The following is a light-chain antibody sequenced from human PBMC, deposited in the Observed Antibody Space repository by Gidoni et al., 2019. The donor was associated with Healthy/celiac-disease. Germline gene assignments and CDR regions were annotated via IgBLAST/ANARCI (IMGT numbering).Light chain of an antibody. CDR2: AAS. CDR3: LQHDSYPWT. Sequence: DIQPDHPPSTLSASVGDRVTITCQASQGISNDLVWYQQKPGKAPKRLIYAASNLQSGVPSRFSGSGSGTEFTLTISSLQPEDFATYYCLQHDSYPWTFGQGTKVEIK. CDR1: QGISND. J-gene: IGKJ1*01. V-gene: IGKV1-17*01.